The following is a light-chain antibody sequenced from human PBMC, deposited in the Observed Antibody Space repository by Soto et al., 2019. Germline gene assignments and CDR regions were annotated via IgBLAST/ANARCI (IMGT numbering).Light chain of an antibody. CDR2: GAS. CDR3: QQYGSSGT. CDR1: QSVSNNY. Sequence: EILLTQLPGTLSLPPGERATLSCRASQSVSNNYLAWYQQKPGQAPRLLIYGASNRATGIPDRFSGSGSGTDFTLTISRLEPEDFAVYYCQQYGSSGTFGQGTKVDIK. J-gene: IGKJ1*01. V-gene: IGKV3-20*01.